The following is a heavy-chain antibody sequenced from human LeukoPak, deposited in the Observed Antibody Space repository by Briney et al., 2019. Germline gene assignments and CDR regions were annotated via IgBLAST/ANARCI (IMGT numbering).Heavy chain of an antibody. D-gene: IGHD6-13*01. CDR1: GGTFSSYA. J-gene: IGHJ4*02. CDR2: IIPIFGTA. V-gene: IGHV1-69*06. CDR3: ASRGRFFSSSSWYYFDY. Sequence: SVKVSCKASGGTFSSYAISWVRQAPGQGLEWMGGIIPIFGTANYAQKFQGRVTITADKSTSTAYMELSSLRSEDTAVYYCASRGRFFSSSSWYYFDYWGQGTLVTVSS.